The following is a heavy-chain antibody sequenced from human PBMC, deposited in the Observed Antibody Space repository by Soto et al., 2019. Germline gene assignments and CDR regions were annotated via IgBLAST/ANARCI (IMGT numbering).Heavy chain of an antibody. CDR1: GVTFSSYE. V-gene: IGHV3-48*03. J-gene: IGHJ1*01. CDR3: ARDLNDYDRIGYSGLYV. D-gene: IGHD3-22*01. CDR2: ISSSGSTT. Sequence: GGTLRRSCAASGVTFSSYEMKWVSQAPGKGLEWVSYISSSGSTTYYADAVKGRFTISRDNAKNSLYLQMNSPRAEDTAVYYCARDLNDYDRIGYSGLYVWGQGNLVTVSS.